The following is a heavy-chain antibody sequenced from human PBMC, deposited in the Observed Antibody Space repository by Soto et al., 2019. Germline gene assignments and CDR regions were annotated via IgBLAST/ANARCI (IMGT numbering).Heavy chain of an antibody. CDR1: GASINDTNFN. J-gene: IGHJ4*02. Sequence: QLRESGPGPVKPSETLTLTCAVSGASINDTNFNWGWIRQSPGNGLEWIASLYKIENPFYKPSPRSRFTIFVDTSKNLFPLRLKSLNALDTAVDYSGRHGRGLEDFDFGGQCTLVTVSS. CDR3: GRHGRGLEDFDF. CDR2: LYKIENP. V-gene: IGHV4-39*01. D-gene: IGHD1-1*01.